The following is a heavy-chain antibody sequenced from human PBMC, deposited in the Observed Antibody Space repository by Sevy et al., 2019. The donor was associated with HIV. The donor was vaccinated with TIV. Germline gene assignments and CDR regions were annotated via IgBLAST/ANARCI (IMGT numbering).Heavy chain of an antibody. CDR3: AKSSTTGTTGVDY. CDR2: IVYDGSNK. J-gene: IGHJ4*02. V-gene: IGHV3-30*02. Sequence: GGSLRLSCAASGFTFSSYGMHWVRQAPGKGLEWVAFIVYDGSNKYYTDSVKGQFTISRDNSKNTLYLQMNTLRAEDTAIYYCAKSSTTGTTGVDYWGQGTLVTVSS. D-gene: IGHD1-1*01. CDR1: GFTFSSYG.